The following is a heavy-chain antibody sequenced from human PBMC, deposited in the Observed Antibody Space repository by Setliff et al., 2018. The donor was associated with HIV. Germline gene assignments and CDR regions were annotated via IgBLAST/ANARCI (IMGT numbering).Heavy chain of an antibody. J-gene: IGHJ4*02. D-gene: IGHD6-19*01. CDR3: AKEVLEIAVAAS. V-gene: IGHV3-23*01. CDR1: GFTFSSYA. CDR2: ISGSGGNT. Sequence: ETLSLSCAASGFTFSSYAMSWVRQAPERGLEWVSAISGSGGNTYYADSVKGRFTISRDNSKNTLYLQMNSLRAEDTAVYYCAKEVLEIAVAASWGQGTLVTVS.